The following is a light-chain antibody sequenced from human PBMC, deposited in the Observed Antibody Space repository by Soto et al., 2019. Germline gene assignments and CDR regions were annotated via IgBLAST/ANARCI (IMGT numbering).Light chain of an antibody. Sequence: DIQLTQSPSFLSASVGDRVTITCPASQGISSSLAWYQQKSGKAPNFLIYAASTLQTGVPSRFSGSGSGTEFTLTISSLQPEDFAAFYCQQLNTYPFTFGPGTKVDIK. CDR3: QQLNTYPFT. CDR2: AAS. J-gene: IGKJ3*01. CDR1: QGISSS. V-gene: IGKV1-9*01.